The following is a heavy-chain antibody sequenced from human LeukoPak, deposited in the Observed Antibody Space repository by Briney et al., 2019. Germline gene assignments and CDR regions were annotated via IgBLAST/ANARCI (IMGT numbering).Heavy chain of an antibody. V-gene: IGHV4-4*07. D-gene: IGHD3-10*01. CDR3: AREGKYYGSGSYYDYYYGMDV. Sequence: SETLSLTCTVPGGSISSYYWSWIRQPAGKGLGWIGRIYTSVSTNYNHSLKSRVTMSVDTSKNQFSLKLSSVTAADTAVYYCAREGKYYGSGSYYDYYYGMDVWGQGTTVTVSS. CDR1: GGSISSYY. J-gene: IGHJ6*02. CDR2: IYTSVST.